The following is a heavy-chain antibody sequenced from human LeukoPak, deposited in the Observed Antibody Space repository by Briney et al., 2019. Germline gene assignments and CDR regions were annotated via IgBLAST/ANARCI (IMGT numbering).Heavy chain of an antibody. CDR2: IIPIFGTA. J-gene: IGHJ3*02. CDR1: GYTFSSYG. V-gene: IGHV1-69*06. D-gene: IGHD2-15*01. CDR3: ARKGLHDAFDI. Sequence: SVKASCKASGYTFSSYGIIWVRQAPGQGLEWMGGIIPIFGTANYAQKFQGRVTITADKSTSTAYMELRSLRSDDTAVYYCARKGLHDAFDIWGQGTMVTVSS.